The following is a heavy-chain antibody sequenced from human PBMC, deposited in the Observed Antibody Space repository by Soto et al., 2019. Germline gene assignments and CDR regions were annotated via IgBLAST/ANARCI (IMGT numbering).Heavy chain of an antibody. J-gene: IGHJ4*02. D-gene: IGHD3-10*01. CDR1: DGSISSYF. CDR2: IFYSGRT. V-gene: IGHV4-59*01. Sequence: QVQVQESGPGLVKPSGTLSLTCTVSDGSISSYFWTWIRQPPGKGLEWIGHIFYSGRTKYNPSLKSRITMSIDTSKNQFSLRVTSVTAADTAMYYCARTRSGDGSGSYPYFDYWGQGTLVTVSS. CDR3: ARTRSGDGSGSYPYFDY.